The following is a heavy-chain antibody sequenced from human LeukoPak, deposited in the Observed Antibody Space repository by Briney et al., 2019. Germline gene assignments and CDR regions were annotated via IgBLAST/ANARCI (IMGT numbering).Heavy chain of an antibody. CDR2: IYSGGDT. CDR1: GLTVSSNY. V-gene: IGHV3-53*01. CDR3: ASRATVTASLYFDY. D-gene: IGHD4-17*01. Sequence: PGGSLRLSCAASGLTVSSNYMSWVRQAPGKGLEWVSVIYSGGDTFYADSVKGRFTISRDDSKNTLYLQMNSLRAEDTAVYYCASRATVTASLYFDYWGQGTLVTVSS. J-gene: IGHJ4*02.